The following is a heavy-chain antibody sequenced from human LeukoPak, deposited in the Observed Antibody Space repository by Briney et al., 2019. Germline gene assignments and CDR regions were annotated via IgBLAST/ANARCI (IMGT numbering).Heavy chain of an antibody. CDR3: AKFKGHYGDSKYYFDY. CDR1: GFTFSRYS. J-gene: IGHJ4*02. CDR2: ITGGSDYI. D-gene: IGHD3-10*01. Sequence: GGSLRLSCAASGFTFSRYSVNWVRQAPGKGLEWVSCITGGSDYIFYADSVRGRFTISRDNAKNSLYLQMNSLRAEDTAVYYCAKFKGHYGDSKYYFDYWGQGTLVTVSS. V-gene: IGHV3-21*01.